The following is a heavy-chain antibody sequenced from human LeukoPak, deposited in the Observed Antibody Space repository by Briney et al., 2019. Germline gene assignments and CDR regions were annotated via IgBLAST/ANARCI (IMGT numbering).Heavy chain of an antibody. D-gene: IGHD3-22*01. CDR1: GYSFTSYW. J-gene: IGHJ4*02. V-gene: IGHV5-51*01. CDR2: IYPGDSDT. Sequence: GESLKISCKGSGYSFTSYWIGWVRQMPGKGLEWMGIIYPGDSDTRYSPSFQGQVTISADKSISTAYLQWSSLKASDTAMYYCARRTYYYDSSGYYEGPFDYWGQGTLVTVSS. CDR3: ARRTYYYDSSGYYEGPFDY.